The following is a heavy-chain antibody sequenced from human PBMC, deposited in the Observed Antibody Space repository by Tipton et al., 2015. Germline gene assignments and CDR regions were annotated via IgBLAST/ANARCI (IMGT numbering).Heavy chain of an antibody. CDR1: GGSISHYY. D-gene: IGHD2-15*01. V-gene: IGHV4-59*01. J-gene: IGHJ4*02. CDR3: ATSYAANPSGFWF. CDR2: IYYSGST. Sequence: TLSLTCTVSGGSISHYYWSWIRQPPGKGLEWFGHIYYSGSTNYNPSLKSRVTISADTSKNQFSLKLPSVTAADTAVYFCATSYAANPSGFWFWGQGTLVTVSS.